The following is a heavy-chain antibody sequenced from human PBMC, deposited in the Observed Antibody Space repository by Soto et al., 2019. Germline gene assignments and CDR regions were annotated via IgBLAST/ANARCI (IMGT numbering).Heavy chain of an antibody. D-gene: IGHD6-19*01. CDR1: GASISVYS. CDR2: IYYSGST. V-gene: IGHV4-59*01. CDR3: ARSTDSSGWRFDY. Sequence: SETLSLTCTVSGASISVYSWSWIRQPPGKGLEWIGYIYYSGSTNYNPSLKSRVAVSVDTSKNQFSLKLSSVTAADTAVYYCARSTDSSGWRFDYWGQGTQVTVSS. J-gene: IGHJ4*02.